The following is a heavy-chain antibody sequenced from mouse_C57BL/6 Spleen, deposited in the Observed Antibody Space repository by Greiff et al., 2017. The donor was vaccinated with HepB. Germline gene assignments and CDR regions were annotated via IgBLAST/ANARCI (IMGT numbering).Heavy chain of an antibody. V-gene: IGHV1-26*01. CDR2: INPNNGGT. D-gene: IGHD1-1*01. J-gene: IGHJ2*01. CDR3: ARYGSPFDY. Sequence: VQLQQSGPELVKPGASVKISCKASGYTFTDYYINWVKQSHGKSLEWIGDINPNNGGTSYNQKFKGKATLTVDKSSSTAYMELRSLTSEDSAVYYCARYGSPFDYWGQGTTLTVSS. CDR1: GYTFTDYY.